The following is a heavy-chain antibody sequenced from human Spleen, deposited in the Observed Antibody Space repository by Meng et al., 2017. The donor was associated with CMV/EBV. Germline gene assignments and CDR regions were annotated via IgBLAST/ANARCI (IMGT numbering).Heavy chain of an antibody. J-gene: IGHJ4*02. D-gene: IGHD3-3*01. CDR3: ARAPITIFGVAPFDY. Sequence: GYGGSFSGYYWSWIRQPPGKGLEWIGEINHSGSTNCNPSLKSRVTISVDTSKNQFSLKLSSVTAADTAVYYCARAPITIFGVAPFDYWGQGTLVTVSS. V-gene: IGHV4-34*01. CDR2: INHSGST. CDR1: GGSFSGYY.